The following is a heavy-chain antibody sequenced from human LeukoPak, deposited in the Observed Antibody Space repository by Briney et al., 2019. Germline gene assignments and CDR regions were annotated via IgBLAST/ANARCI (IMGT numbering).Heavy chain of an antibody. D-gene: IGHD6-13*01. Sequence: SETLSLTCAVSGDSISYHPYYWAWLRQPPGKRLGWIGSVYYSGSTDYNPSLMSRVSISIDKSLNQFSLKLTSVTAADTAVYYCARGDSSSWDSAFDYWGQGTLVTVSS. CDR1: GDSISYHPYY. CDR2: VYYSGST. V-gene: IGHV4-39*07. CDR3: ARGDSSSWDSAFDY. J-gene: IGHJ4*02.